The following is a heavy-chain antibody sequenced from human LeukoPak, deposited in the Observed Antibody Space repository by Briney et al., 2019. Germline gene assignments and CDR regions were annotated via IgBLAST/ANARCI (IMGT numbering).Heavy chain of an antibody. D-gene: IGHD2-21*02. CDR2: INHSGST. CDR3: ARAGAYCGGDCSPREDYFDY. J-gene: IGHJ4*02. Sequence: SETLSLTCAVYGGSFSGYYWSWIRQPPGKGLEWIGEINHSGSTNYNPSLKSRVTISVDTSKNQFSLKLSSVTAADTAVYYCARAGAYCGGDCSPREDYFDYWGQGTLVTVSS. CDR1: GGSFSGYY. V-gene: IGHV4-34*01.